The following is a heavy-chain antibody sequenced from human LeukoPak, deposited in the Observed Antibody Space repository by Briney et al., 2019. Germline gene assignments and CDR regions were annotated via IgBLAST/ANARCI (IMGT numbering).Heavy chain of an antibody. J-gene: IGHJ4*02. CDR1: GYTFTGYY. Sequence: ASVKASCKASGYTFTGYYMHWVRQAPGQGLEWMGWINPNSGGTNYAQKFQGRVTMTRDTSISTAYMELSRLRSDDTAVYYCAREDSSGWYGLVYWGQGTLVTVSS. D-gene: IGHD6-19*01. V-gene: IGHV1-2*02. CDR2: INPNSGGT. CDR3: AREDSSGWYGLVY.